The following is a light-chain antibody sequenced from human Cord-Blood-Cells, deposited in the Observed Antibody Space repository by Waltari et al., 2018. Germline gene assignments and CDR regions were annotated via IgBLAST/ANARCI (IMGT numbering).Light chain of an antibody. CDR3: QQYNNWPRT. J-gene: IGKJ1*01. Sequence: ELVMTQSPATLSVSPGERATFTCRARQSVSRNLAWYQQKPGQAPTLLIYGASTRATGIPARFSGSGSGTEFTLTISSLQSEDFAVYYCQQYNNWPRTFGQGTKVEIK. CDR2: GAS. CDR1: QSVSRN. V-gene: IGKV3-15*01.